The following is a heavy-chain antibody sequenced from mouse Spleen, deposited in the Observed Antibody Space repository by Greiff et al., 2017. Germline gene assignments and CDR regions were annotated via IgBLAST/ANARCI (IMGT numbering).Heavy chain of an antibody. D-gene: IGHD4-1*01. V-gene: IGHV1-19*01. Sequence: EVQLQQSGPVLVKPGASVKMSCKASGYTFTDYYMNWVKQSHGKSLEWIGVINPYNGGTSYNQKFKGKATLTVDKSSSTAYMELNSLTSEDSAVYYCARRLGRDFFDYWGQGTTLTVSS. J-gene: IGHJ2*01. CDR1: GYTFTDYY. CDR3: ARRLGRDFFDY. CDR2: INPYNGGT.